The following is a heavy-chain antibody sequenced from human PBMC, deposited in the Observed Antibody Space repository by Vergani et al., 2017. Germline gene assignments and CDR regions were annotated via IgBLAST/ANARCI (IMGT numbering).Heavy chain of an antibody. V-gene: IGHV5-10-1*03. CDR1: GYSFTSYW. Sequence: EVQLVQSGAEVKKPGESLRISCKGSGYSFTSYWISWVRQMPGKGLEWMGRIDPSDSYTNYSPSFQGNVTISADKSISTAYLQWSSLKASDTAMYYCARGLAAAGSNYGMDVWGQGTTVTVSS. CDR3: ARGLAAAGSNYGMDV. D-gene: IGHD6-13*01. J-gene: IGHJ6*02. CDR2: IDPSDSYT.